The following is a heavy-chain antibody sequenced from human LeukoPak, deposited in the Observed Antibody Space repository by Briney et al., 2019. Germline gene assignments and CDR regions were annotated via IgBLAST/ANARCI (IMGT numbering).Heavy chain of an antibody. V-gene: IGHV3-23*01. Sequence: GGSLRLSCAASGFTFSSYGMGWVRQAPGKGLEWVSGISGSGYSTYYTASVKGRFSISRDNSKNTVYLQMNSLRAEDTAVYYCARELREHGVFDIWGQGTMVTVSS. CDR3: ARELREHGVFDI. CDR2: ISGSGYST. CDR1: GFTFSSYG. D-gene: IGHD1-26*01. J-gene: IGHJ3*02.